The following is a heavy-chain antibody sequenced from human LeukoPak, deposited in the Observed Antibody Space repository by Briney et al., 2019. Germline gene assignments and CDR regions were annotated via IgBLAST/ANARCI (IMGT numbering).Heavy chain of an antibody. CDR3: ARGYCSSTSCYPTGGIDY. J-gene: IGHJ4*02. Sequence: PSETLSLTCTVSGLSISSGSHYSRWIRQPAGKGLEWIVRIYTSGSTNYNPSLKSRVTISVDTSKNQFSLKLSSVTAADTAVYYCARGYCSSTSCYPTGGIDYWGQGTLVTVSS. D-gene: IGHD2-2*01. V-gene: IGHV4-61*02. CDR2: IYTSGST. CDR1: GLSISSGSHY.